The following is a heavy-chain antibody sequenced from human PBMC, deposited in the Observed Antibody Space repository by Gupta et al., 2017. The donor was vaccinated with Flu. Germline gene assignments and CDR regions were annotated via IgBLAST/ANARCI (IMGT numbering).Heavy chain of an antibody. CDR1: GVRFSRNW. D-gene: IGHD3-16*01. CDR2: ITGDGSQK. CDR3: ARFFSSYALDV. V-gene: IGHV3-7*01. J-gene: IGHJ6*02. Sequence: CVDSGVRFSRNWMSWVRQAPGKGLEWVASITGDGSQKFYLDPVKGRFTISKDSANNSVYLQMTSLRVEDAAVYYCARFFSSYALDVWGQGTTVTVSS.